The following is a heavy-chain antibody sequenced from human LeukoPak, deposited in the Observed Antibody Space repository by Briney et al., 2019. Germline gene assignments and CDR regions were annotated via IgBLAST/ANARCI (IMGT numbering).Heavy chain of an antibody. V-gene: IGHV3-21*01. Sequence: GSLRLSCAASGFTFSTYTMNWVRQAPGKGLEWVSSISSSSNNINYADSVKGRFTISRDNAMNSVHLQMNSLRVENTAVYYCARGYQRPDYWGQGTLITVSS. J-gene: IGHJ4*02. CDR2: ISSSSNNI. D-gene: IGHD2-2*01. CDR1: GFTFSTYT. CDR3: ARGYQRPDY.